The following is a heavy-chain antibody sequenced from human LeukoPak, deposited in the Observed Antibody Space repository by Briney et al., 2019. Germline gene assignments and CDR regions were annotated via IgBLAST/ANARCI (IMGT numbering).Heavy chain of an antibody. J-gene: IGHJ6*02. V-gene: IGHV3-23*01. Sequence: GASLRLSCAASGFTFSSYAMSWVRQAPGKGLEWVSAISGSGGSTHYADSVKGRFTISRDNSKNTLYLQMNSLRAEDTDVYYCAKDTEWECLASENGMDVWGQGTTVTVSS. CDR2: ISGSGGST. D-gene: IGHD1-26*01. CDR3: AKDTEWECLASENGMDV. CDR1: GFTFSSYA.